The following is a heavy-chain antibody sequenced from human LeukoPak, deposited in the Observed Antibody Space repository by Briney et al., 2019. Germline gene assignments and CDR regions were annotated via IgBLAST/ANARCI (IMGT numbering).Heavy chain of an antibody. D-gene: IGHD2-15*01. CDR3: AKRRGCSGSSCYSDH. J-gene: IGHJ4*02. CDR1: GFTFSSYA. Sequence: GGSLRLSCAASGFTFSSYAMSWVRQAPGKGLDWVSTINVIGVNTYYTDSVKGRFTVSRDNSKNTVYLQMNSLRAEDTAVYYCAKRRGCSGSSCYSDHWGQGTLVTVSS. CDR2: INVIGVNT. V-gene: IGHV3-23*01.